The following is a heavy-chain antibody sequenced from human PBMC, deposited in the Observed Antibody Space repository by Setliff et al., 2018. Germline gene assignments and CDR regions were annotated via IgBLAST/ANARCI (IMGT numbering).Heavy chain of an antibody. J-gene: IGHJ5*02. CDR3: ARVGHSTYYNFWSGPRGYNWFDP. CDR2: INHSGSS. D-gene: IGHD3-3*01. Sequence: SETLSLTCAVYGGSFSGYYWTWIRQPPGKGLEWIGEINHSGSSNYNPSLKSRVTISVDTSKNQFSLKLSSVTAADTAVYYCARVGHSTYYNFWSGPRGYNWFDPWGQGTLVTVSS. V-gene: IGHV4-34*01. CDR1: GGSFSGYY.